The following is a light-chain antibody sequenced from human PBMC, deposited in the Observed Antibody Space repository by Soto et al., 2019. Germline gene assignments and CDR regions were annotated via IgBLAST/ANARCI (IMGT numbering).Light chain of an antibody. CDR2: LGS. Sequence: IVLTQSPASLSVTPGESASISCRSSHSLVHSNGYDYLDWYLQKPGQSPQLLIYLGSTRASGVPDRFSGSGSDRDFTLTISRVETEDVGVYYCMQAQQIPLTFGGGTKVDIK. J-gene: IGKJ4*01. CDR3: MQAQQIPLT. CDR1: HSLVHSNGYDY. V-gene: IGKV2-28*01.